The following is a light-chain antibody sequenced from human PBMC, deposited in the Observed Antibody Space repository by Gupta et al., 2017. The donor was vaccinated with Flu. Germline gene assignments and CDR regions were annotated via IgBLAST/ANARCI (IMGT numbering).Light chain of an antibody. Sequence: DIQMTQSPSSLSASVGDTVTITCRASQSITTYLNWYQQKPGKAPKLLIYAASSLQSGVPSRFSGSGSGTDFTLSISSLQPEDFATYYSQQSYSTPYTFGQGTKLEIK. CDR1: QSITTY. CDR3: QQSYSTPYT. J-gene: IGKJ2*01. V-gene: IGKV1-39*01. CDR2: AAS.